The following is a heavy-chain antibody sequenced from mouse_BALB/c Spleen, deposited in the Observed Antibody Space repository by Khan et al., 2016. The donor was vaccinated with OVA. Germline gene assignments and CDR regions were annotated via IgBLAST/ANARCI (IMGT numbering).Heavy chain of an antibody. CDR2: ISPYYGDA. CDR3: ARPSTATAMDY. V-gene: IGHV1S137*01. CDR1: GYTFTDYA. J-gene: IGHJ4*01. Sequence: QVQLQQPGAELVRPGVSVKISCKGSGYTFTDYAMHWVKQSHAKSLEWIGVISPYYGDASYNQKFKGKATMTVDKSSSTAYMELARLTSEDSAIYYCARPSTATAMDYWGQGTSVTVSS. D-gene: IGHD1-2*01.